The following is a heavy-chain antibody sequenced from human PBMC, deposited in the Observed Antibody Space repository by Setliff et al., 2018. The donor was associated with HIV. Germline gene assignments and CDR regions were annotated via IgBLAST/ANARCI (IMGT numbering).Heavy chain of an antibody. V-gene: IGHV4-61*02. J-gene: IGHJ4*02. Sequence: SETLSLTCTVSGDSISSGSNYWSWIRQPAGKGLEWIGRIYTSGPRYNPSLENRVTISVDTSKSQSFLMLSSVTAADTAVYYCARASSDIPGVDSNYFDDWGQGTQVTVSS. CDR1: GDSISSGSNY. CDR2: IYTSGP. CDR3: ARASSDIPGVDSNYFDD. D-gene: IGHD2-2*01.